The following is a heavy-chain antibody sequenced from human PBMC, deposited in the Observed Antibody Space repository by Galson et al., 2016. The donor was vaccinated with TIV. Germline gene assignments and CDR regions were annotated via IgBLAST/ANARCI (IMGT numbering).Heavy chain of an antibody. Sequence: SLRLSCAASGITSRSYWLSWVRQAPGKGLEWVSNIKEDGTEKYYVESVKGRFTISRDNNAKNSLYLQMNSLRDEDTAVYYCARDSSGWSFDYWGQGTLVTVSS. D-gene: IGHD6-19*01. CDR3: ARDSSGWSFDY. J-gene: IGHJ4*02. CDR1: GITSRSYW. CDR2: IKEDGTEK. V-gene: IGHV3-7*01.